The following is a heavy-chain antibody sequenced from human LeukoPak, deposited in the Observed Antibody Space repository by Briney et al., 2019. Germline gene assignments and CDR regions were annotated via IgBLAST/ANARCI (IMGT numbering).Heavy chain of an antibody. CDR2: IYTSGST. CDR3: ARDIAVAATDYYYYMDV. J-gene: IGHJ6*03. Sequence: PSQTLSLTCTVSGGSISSGSYDWSWIRQPAGKGLEWIGRIYTSGSTNYNPSLKSRVTISVDTSKNQFSLKLSSVTAADTAVYYCARDIAVAATDYYYYMDVWGKGTTVTVSS. CDR1: GGSISSGSYD. V-gene: IGHV4-61*02. D-gene: IGHD6-19*01.